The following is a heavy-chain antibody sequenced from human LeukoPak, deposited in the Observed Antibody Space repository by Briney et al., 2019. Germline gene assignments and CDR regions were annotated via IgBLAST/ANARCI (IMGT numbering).Heavy chain of an antibody. Sequence: PGGSLRLSCAASGFTLSSYWMHWVRQAPGKGLVWVSRSNSDGSTTNYADSVKGRFTISRDNAQNTLHLQMNGLRAEDTAVYYCVRGPYSGWTGFDYWGQGALVTVSS. CDR1: GFTLSSYW. V-gene: IGHV3-74*01. CDR3: VRGPYSGWTGFDY. J-gene: IGHJ4*02. D-gene: IGHD5-12*01. CDR2: SNSDGSTT.